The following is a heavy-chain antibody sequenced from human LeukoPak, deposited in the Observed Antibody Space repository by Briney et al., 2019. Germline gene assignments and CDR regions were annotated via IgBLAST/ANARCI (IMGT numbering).Heavy chain of an antibody. Sequence: ASVKVSCTASGYTFTSYAMHWVRQAPGQRLEWMGWINAGNGNTKYSQKFQGRVTITRDTSASTAYMELSSLRSEDTAVYYCARDGLSGWYDYWGQGTLVTVSS. CDR3: ARDGLSGWYDY. CDR1: GYTFTSYA. CDR2: INAGNGNT. V-gene: IGHV1-3*01. D-gene: IGHD6-19*01. J-gene: IGHJ4*02.